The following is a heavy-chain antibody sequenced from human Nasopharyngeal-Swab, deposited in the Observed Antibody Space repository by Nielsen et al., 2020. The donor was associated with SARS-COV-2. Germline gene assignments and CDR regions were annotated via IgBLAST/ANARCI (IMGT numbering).Heavy chain of an antibody. J-gene: IGHJ4*02. CDR2: IWYDGSNN. V-gene: IGHV3-33*01. CDR1: GLAFSSYG. D-gene: IGHD3-10*01. CDR3: ARDAGGSGGGY. Sequence: GGSLRLSCAASGLAFSSYGVHWVRQAPGKGLEWVAVIWYDGSNNYYADSVKGRFTISRDNSKNTLYLQMNSLRAEDTAVYYCARDAGGSGGGYWGQGTLVTVSS.